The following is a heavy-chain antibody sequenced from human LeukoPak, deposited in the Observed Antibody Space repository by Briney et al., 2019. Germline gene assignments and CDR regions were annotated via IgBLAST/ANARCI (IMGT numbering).Heavy chain of an antibody. CDR3: VSPYYYDSGGYYYAFAMGYFQN. D-gene: IGHD3-22*01. CDR1: GGSIRSSSYY. Sequence: SETLSLTCTVSGGSIRSSSYYWGWIRQPPGKGLEWIGSIYYSGSTYYNPSLKSRVTISVDTSKNQFSLKLSSVTAADTAVYYCVSPYYYDSGGYYYAFAMGYFQNWGQGTLVTVSS. V-gene: IGHV4-39*01. CDR2: IYYSGST. J-gene: IGHJ1*01.